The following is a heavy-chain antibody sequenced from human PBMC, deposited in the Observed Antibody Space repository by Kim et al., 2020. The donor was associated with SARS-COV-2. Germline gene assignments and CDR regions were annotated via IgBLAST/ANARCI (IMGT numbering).Heavy chain of an antibody. V-gene: IGHV1-2*02. Sequence: ASVKVSCKASGYTFSDYHIHWVRQAPGQGLEWMAWINCKTGVTEYAQMFQGRITVTRDTSISTAYMDVSGLTSDDTAVYYCATWIPVPTGRVPYWGQGTLVTVSS. J-gene: IGHJ4*02. CDR3: ATWIPVPTGRVPY. CDR1: GYTFSDYH. CDR2: INCKTGVT. D-gene: IGHD2-2*03.